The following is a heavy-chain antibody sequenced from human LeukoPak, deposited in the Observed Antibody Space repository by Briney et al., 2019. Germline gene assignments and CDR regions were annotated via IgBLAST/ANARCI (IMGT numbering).Heavy chain of an antibody. CDR2: IGPTGTDR. V-gene: IGHV3-21*01. J-gene: IGHJ4*02. Sequence: PGGSLRLSCAASGFTFSSCGFNWVRQTPGKGLEWVSSIGPTGTDRYYADSVRGRFTISRDNAKNSMYLQMDSLRDEDTAVYYCATETIGRHYDYWGQGTLLTVSS. D-gene: IGHD1-14*01. CDR3: ATETIGRHYDY. CDR1: GFTFSSCG.